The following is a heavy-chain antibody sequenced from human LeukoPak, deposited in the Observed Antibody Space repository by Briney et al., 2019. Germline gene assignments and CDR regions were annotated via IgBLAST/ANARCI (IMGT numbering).Heavy chain of an antibody. J-gene: IGHJ4*02. Sequence: PGRSLRLSCAASLYTYNLFAMHSGPQAPGKGLEWVAVLSDDGSNKFYADSVEGRFTISRDNSKNTLYLQMNSLRAEDTAFYCCAQDLRSRSWVCFYGWGQGTLVTVSS. CDR3: AQDLRSRSWVCFYG. CDR2: LSDDGSNK. D-gene: IGHD6-13*01. CDR1: LYTYNLFA. V-gene: IGHV3-30*18.